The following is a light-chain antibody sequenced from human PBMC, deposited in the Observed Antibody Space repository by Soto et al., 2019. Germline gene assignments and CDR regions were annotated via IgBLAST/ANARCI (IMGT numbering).Light chain of an antibody. CDR3: SSYTSSSTLV. CDR2: DVS. J-gene: IGLJ2*01. Sequence: QSVLTQPASVSGSPGQSITISCTGTSSDVGGYNYVSWYQQHPGKAPKLMIYDVSNRPSGVSNRFSGSKSGNTASLTISGRQAEDEAHYYCSSYTSSSTLVFGGGTKLTVL. V-gene: IGLV2-14*01. CDR1: SSDVGGYNY.